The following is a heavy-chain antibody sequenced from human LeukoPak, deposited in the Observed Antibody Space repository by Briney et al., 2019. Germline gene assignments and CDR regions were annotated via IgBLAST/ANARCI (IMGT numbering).Heavy chain of an antibody. CDR1: GFTFSSYG. J-gene: IGHJ4*02. V-gene: IGHV3-30*02. D-gene: IGHD6-6*01. Sequence: GGSLRLSCAASGFTFSSYGMHWVRQAPGKGLEWVAFIRYDGSNKYYTDSVKGRFTISRDNSKNTLYLQMSSLRAEDTAVYYCAKDWGIAARTFDYWGQGTLVTVSS. CDR3: AKDWGIAARTFDY. CDR2: IRYDGSNK.